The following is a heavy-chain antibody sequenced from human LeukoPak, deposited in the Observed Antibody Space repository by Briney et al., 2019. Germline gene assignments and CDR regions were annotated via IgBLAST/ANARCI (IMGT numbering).Heavy chain of an antibody. D-gene: IGHD3-10*01. CDR3: AKERSFGEFLSDY. J-gene: IGHJ4*02. V-gene: IGHV1-18*01. Sequence: ASVKVSCKASGYTFTSYGISWVRQAPGQGLEWMGWISTYNGNRNYAQKFQGRLTMTTDTSTTTAYMELRSLGSDDTAVYYCAKERSFGEFLSDYWGQGTLVTVSS. CDR1: GYTFTSYG. CDR2: ISTYNGNR.